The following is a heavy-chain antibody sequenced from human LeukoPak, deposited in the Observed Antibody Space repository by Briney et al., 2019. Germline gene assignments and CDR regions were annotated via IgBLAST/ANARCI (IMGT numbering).Heavy chain of an antibody. J-gene: IGHJ5*02. CDR2: IFTSGTT. D-gene: IGHD6-13*01. CDR3: ARVIAGGGAAAGPFDH. V-gene: IGHV4-4*07. Sequence: SETLSLTCTVSVSGDSIINYYWSWIRQPAGKGLEWIGRIFTSGTTNYNPSLKSRVTISVDTSKNQFSLKLSSVTAADTAVYYCARVIAGGGAAAGPFDHWGQGTLVTVSS. CDR1: GDSIINYY.